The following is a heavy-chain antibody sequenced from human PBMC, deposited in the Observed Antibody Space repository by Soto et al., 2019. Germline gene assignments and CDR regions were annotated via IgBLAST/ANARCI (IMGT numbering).Heavy chain of an antibody. D-gene: IGHD1-26*01. CDR1: GFTFSSYG. Sequence: GGSLRLSCAASGFTFSSYGMHWVRQTPGKGLEWVAVLGFDGGGRYYADSVKGRFTISRDNSKNRLDLQMDSLRVEDTALYYCAREPVGPDYAMDVWGQGTMVTVSS. CDR3: AREPVGPDYAMDV. J-gene: IGHJ6*02. V-gene: IGHV3-33*01. CDR2: LGFDGGGR.